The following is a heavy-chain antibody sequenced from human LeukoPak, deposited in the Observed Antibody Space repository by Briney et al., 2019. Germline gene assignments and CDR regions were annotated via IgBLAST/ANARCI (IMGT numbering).Heavy chain of an antibody. CDR1: GFTFSSYS. CDR2: INSSSSYI. V-gene: IGHV3-21*01. CDR3: AKDVAHYYVSMDV. Sequence: GGSLRLSCAASGFTFSSYSMNWVRQAPGKGLEWVSSINSSSSYIYYADSVKGRFTISRDNAKNSLYLQMNSLRAEDTAVYYCAKDVAHYYVSMDVWGNGATLTVSS. J-gene: IGHJ6*03.